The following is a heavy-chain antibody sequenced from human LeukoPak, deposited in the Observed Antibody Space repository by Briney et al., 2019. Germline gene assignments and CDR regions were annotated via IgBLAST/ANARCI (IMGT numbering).Heavy chain of an antibody. CDR3: ARDQDDILTGYLNYYYYGMDV. Sequence: GGSLRLSCAASGFTFSSYAMHWVRQAPGKGLEWVAVISYDGSNKYYADSVKGRFTISRDNSKNTLYLQMNSLRAEDTAVYYCARDQDDILTGYLNYYYYGMDVWGQGTTVTVSS. CDR1: GFTFSSYA. CDR2: ISYDGSNK. J-gene: IGHJ6*02. V-gene: IGHV3-30-3*01. D-gene: IGHD3-9*01.